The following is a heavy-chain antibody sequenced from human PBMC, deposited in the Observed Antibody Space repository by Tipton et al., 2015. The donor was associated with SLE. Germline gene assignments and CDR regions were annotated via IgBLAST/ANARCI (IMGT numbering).Heavy chain of an antibody. V-gene: IGHV4-59*01. J-gene: IGHJ4*02. CDR1: GGSISTYY. D-gene: IGHD3-16*02. CDR2: IHYSGSS. CDR3: ARGITFGGVIVSFDY. Sequence: GLVKPSETLSLTCTVSGGSISTYYWTWIRQPPGKGLEWIGYIHYSGSSDYNPSLKSRVTISVDTSKNQFSLKLRSVTAADTAVYYCARGITFGGVIVSFDYWGQGTLVSVSS.